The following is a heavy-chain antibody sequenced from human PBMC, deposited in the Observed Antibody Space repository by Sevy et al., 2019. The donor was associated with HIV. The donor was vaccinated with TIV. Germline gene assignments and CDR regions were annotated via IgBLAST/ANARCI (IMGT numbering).Heavy chain of an antibody. J-gene: IGHJ6*02. Sequence: GESLKISCKGSLYSFSNYWIGWVRQMPGKGLEWMGIIYPSDSDTRYIPSFQGQVTISADKSINTAYLQGSSLKASETAMYYCARGAGCTLPAYYYYGMDVWGQGTMVTVSS. CDR1: LYSFSNYW. CDR2: IYPSDSDT. D-gene: IGHD2-8*01. V-gene: IGHV5-51*01. CDR3: ARGAGCTLPAYYYYGMDV.